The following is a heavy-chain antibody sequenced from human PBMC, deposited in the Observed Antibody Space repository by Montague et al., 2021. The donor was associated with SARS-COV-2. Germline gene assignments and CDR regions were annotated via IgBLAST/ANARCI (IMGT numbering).Heavy chain of an antibody. D-gene: IGHD2-15*01. CDR3: ARAVVGAKSATIES. CDR1: GGSITNYF. CDR2: MHSTGST. Sequence: SETLSLTCSVSGGSITNYFWGWIRQSPGKGLEWVGYMHSTGSTAYNPSRRGGVIISVDTSKTQISLKLSSVSAADTALYYCARAVVGAKSATIESWGQGTLVTVSS. J-gene: IGHJ4*02. V-gene: IGHV4-59*01.